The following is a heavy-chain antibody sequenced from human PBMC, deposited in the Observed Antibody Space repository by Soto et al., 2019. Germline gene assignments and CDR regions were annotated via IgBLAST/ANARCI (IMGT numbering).Heavy chain of an antibody. V-gene: IGHV4-30-4*01. CDR3: ATMGTPATGLYFLDY. D-gene: IGHD2-15*01. Sequence: QVQLQESGPGLVKPSQILSLTCTVSGGSISSGNYYWSWIRQPPGKGLEWIGFISYSGSTYYSTSLKSRVTISVDTSKSQFSLNLSFVTAADTAVCYCATMGTPATGLYFLDYWGQGSLVTVSS. CDR2: ISYSGST. J-gene: IGHJ4*02. CDR1: GGSISSGNYY.